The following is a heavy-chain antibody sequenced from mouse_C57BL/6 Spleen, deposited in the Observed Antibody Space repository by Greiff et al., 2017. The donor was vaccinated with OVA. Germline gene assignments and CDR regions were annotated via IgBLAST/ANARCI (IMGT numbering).Heavy chain of an antibody. J-gene: IGHJ2*01. CDR3: TREDYGSYYFDY. V-gene: IGHV1-15*01. D-gene: IGHD1-1*01. CDR2: IDPETGGT. CDR1: GYTFTDYE. Sequence: QVQLKESGAELVRPGASVTLSCKASGYTFTDYEMHWVKQTPVHGLEWIGAIDPETGGTAYNQKFKGKAILTADKSSSTAYMELRSLTSEDSAVYYCTREDYGSYYFDYWGQGTTLTVSS.